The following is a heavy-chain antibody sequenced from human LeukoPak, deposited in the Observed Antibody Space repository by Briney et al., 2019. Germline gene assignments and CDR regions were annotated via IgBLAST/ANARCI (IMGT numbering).Heavy chain of an antibody. CDR3: AKDRYSNYGNWFDP. CDR2: ISGSGGTT. V-gene: IGHV3-23*01. Sequence: TGGSLRLSCVASGLNFSVFAMNWFRQAQEKGREWFSDISGSGGTTHYADSVKGRFAISRDNSKNTLSLQMSHLRHEDTARYYCAKDRYSNYGNWFDPWGQGTQVTVFS. CDR1: GLNFSVFA. D-gene: IGHD4-11*01. J-gene: IGHJ5*02.